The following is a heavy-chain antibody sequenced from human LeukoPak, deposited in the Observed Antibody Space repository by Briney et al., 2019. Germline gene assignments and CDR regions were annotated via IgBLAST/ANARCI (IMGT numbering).Heavy chain of an antibody. V-gene: IGHV4-59*08. CDR3: ARHGVHTELETCYFEK. CDR1: GGSISSFY. Sequence: AETLSLTCTGSGGSISSFYWNWIRQPPGKGLEWIGHIYYSGSTSYNPSLKSRVTISVDTSKNQFSLKLSSVTAADTAVYYCARHGVHTELETCYFEKWGQGTLVTASS. D-gene: IGHD1-1*01. CDR2: IYYSGST. J-gene: IGHJ4*02.